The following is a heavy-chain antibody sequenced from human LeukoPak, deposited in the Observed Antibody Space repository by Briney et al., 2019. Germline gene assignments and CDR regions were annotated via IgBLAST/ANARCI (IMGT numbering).Heavy chain of an antibody. J-gene: IGHJ4*02. CDR1: GYTVSELA. Sequence: ASVKVSCKVSGYTVSELAMHWVRQAPGKGLEWMGGFDYEEGETIYAQKFQGRVIMNEDTSTDTAYMELSSLRTDDTAVYYCARDRWCITSICYGDSRYYFDYWGQGTLVTASS. CDR3: ARDRWCITSICYGDSRYYFDY. V-gene: IGHV1-24*01. D-gene: IGHD2-2*01. CDR2: FDYEEGET.